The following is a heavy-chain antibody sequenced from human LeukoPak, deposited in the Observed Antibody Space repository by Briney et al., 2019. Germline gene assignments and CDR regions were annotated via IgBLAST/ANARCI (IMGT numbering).Heavy chain of an antibody. CDR1: GYTFTGYY. CDR3: ARDVNNYFDY. Sequence: SCKASGYTFTGYYMHWVRQAPGKGLEWVAVISHDLTYQAYADSVKGRFAISRDDSKNTLYVQMNSLRTEDTAFYYCARDVNNYFDYWGLGTLVTVSS. CDR2: ISHDLTYQ. V-gene: IGHV3-30*09. J-gene: IGHJ4*02.